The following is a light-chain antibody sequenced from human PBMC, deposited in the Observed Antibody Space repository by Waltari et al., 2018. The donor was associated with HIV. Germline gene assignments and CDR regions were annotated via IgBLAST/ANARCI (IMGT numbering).Light chain of an antibody. Sequence: QSALAQPASVSGSPGPSITISCTGSRGAIGTYDFVSWYQQHPGKAPKLLIYEVSQRPAGVSFRFSGSKSGNTASLTISGLQAEDEATYYYCTYTNFMFCGGTKVTVL. CDR1: RGAIGTYDF. J-gene: IGLJ3*02. CDR3: CTYTNFM. CDR2: EVS. V-gene: IGLV2-23*02.